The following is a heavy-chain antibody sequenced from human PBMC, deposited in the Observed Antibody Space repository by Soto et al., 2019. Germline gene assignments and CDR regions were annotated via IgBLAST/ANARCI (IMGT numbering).Heavy chain of an antibody. CDR3: AYRFPSYGYRFEP. V-gene: IGHV2-5*02. CDR1: GFSLDTSGVG. CDR2: IYWDDHK. D-gene: IGHD5-18*01. Sequence: QITLKESGPTLVKPTQTLTLTCTFSGFSLDTSGVGVGWIRQPPGKALEWLALIYWDDHKDYSPSLRSRLTITKDTSKKQVVLTMSNMDAVDTATYYCAYRFPSYGYRFEPWGQGTVVTVSS. J-gene: IGHJ5*02.